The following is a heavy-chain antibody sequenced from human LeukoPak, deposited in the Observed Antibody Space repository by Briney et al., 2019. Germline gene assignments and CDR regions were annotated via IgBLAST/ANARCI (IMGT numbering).Heavy chain of an antibody. V-gene: IGHV4-4*07. D-gene: IGHD6-19*01. Sequence: SETLSLTCTVSGGSISSYYWSWIRQPAGKGLEWIGRIYTSGNTNCNPSLKSRATISLDTSKNQFSLKLSSVTAADTAVYYCARLSSSGWSPFDYWGQGTLVTVSS. J-gene: IGHJ4*02. CDR1: GGSISSYY. CDR2: IYTSGNT. CDR3: ARLSSSGWSPFDY.